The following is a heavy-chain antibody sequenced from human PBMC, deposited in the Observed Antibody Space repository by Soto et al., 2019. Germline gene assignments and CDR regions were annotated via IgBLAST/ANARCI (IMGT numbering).Heavy chain of an antibody. J-gene: IGHJ6*02. V-gene: IGHV1-69*13. CDR1: GRTFSSYA. CDR3: ARAYYYGSGPLSYGMDV. CDR2: IIPIFGTA. D-gene: IGHD3-10*01. Sequence: SVKVSCKASGRTFSSYAISWVRQAPGQGLEWMGGIIPIFGTANYAQKFQGRVTITADESTSTAYMELSSLRSEDTAVYYCARAYYYGSGPLSYGMDVWGQGTTVTVSS.